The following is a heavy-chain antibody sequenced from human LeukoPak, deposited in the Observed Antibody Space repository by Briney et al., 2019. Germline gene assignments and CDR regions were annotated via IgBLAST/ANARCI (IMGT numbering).Heavy chain of an antibody. CDR1: GYTFTGYY. Sequence: ASVKVSCKASGYTFTGYYMHWVRQAPGQGLEWMGWINPNSGGTNYAQKFRGRVTMTRDTSISTAYMELSRLRSDDTAVYYCARGAIPYDFWSGYSGAFDYWGQGTLVTVSS. CDR2: INPNSGGT. D-gene: IGHD3-3*01. J-gene: IGHJ4*02. V-gene: IGHV1-2*02. CDR3: ARGAIPYDFWSGYSGAFDY.